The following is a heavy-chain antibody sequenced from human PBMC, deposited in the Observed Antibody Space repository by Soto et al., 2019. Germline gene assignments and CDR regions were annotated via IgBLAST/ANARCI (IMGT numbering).Heavy chain of an antibody. CDR3: AMGSSVMVRGVIVKSLDY. CDR1: GGSFSGYY. J-gene: IGHJ4*02. CDR2: SNHSGST. V-gene: IGHV4-34*01. Sequence: QVQLQQWGAGLLKPSETLSLTCAVYGGSFSGYYWCWIRQPPGKGLEWMGESNHSGSTNYNPSLKSQVTISVDTSKNQFSLMLGSVTAADTAVYYSAMGSSVMVRGVIVKSLDYWGQGTLVTVSS. D-gene: IGHD3-10*01.